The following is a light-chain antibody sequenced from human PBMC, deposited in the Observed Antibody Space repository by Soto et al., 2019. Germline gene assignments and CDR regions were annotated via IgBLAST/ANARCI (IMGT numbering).Light chain of an antibody. Sequence: EIVMTQSAATLSVSRGERGTVSCRASQSVSSNLAWYQQKPGQAPRLLIYGASKRATGFPARFSGSGSGTDFTLTISSLQSEDFAVYYCQQYNNWPWTFGQGTKVDIK. V-gene: IGKV3-15*01. CDR3: QQYNNWPWT. J-gene: IGKJ1*01. CDR1: QSVSSN. CDR2: GAS.